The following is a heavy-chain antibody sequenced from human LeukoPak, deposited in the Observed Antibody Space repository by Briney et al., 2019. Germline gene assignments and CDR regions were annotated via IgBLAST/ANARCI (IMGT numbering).Heavy chain of an antibody. D-gene: IGHD3-10*01. V-gene: IGHV4-34*01. CDR2: IHPSGSP. CDR1: DASFSGYY. Sequence: PSETLSLTCAIYDASFSGYYWSWIRQPPGKGLEWIGEIHPSGSPSYNPSLESRTIISVDASKNQFSLILNSVTAADTALYFCSRGGDASKAGKYWGQGALATVSS. CDR3: SRGGDASKAGKY. J-gene: IGHJ4*02.